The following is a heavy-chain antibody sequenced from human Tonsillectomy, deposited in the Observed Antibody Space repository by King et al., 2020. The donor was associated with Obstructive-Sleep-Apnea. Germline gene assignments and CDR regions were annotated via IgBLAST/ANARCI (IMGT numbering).Heavy chain of an antibody. D-gene: IGHD3/OR15-3a*01. CDR3: AKDIGTGYHYYGMDV. V-gene: IGHV3-23*04. J-gene: IGHJ6*02. Sequence: VQLVESGGGLVQPGGSLRVSCAASGFTFSSYAMNWVRQAPGKGLEWVSAISGRGGSSYYADSVKGRFTISRDNSKNTPYLQMNSLRADDTALYYFAKDIGTGYHYYGMDVWGQGTTVTVSS. CDR1: GFTFSSYA. CDR2: ISGRGGSS.